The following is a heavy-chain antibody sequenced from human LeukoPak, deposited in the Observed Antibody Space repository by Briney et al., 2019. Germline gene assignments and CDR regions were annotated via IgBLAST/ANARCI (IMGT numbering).Heavy chain of an antibody. CDR2: IYYSGST. Sequence: PSETLSLTCTVSGGSISGYYWSWIRQAPGKGLDWIGNIYYSGSTNYNPSLKSRVTVSVDTSKKQFSLKLNSVTAADTAVYYCASQGSGWYWYFDLWGRGTLVTVSS. D-gene: IGHD6-19*01. J-gene: IGHJ2*01. V-gene: IGHV4-59*08. CDR1: GGSISGYY. CDR3: ASQGSGWYWYFDL.